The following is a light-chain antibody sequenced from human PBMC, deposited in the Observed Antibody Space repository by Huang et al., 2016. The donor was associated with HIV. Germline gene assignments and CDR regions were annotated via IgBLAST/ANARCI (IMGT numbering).Light chain of an antibody. CDR1: QGINNW. Sequence: DIQMTPSPSSVSASVGERVTITCRASQGINNWLAWYQQKPGKAPKLLIYAASNLQTGVPSRFSGSGSGTYFTLTIRILQPEDTATYYCQEANSFPQLTFGGGTKVEI. J-gene: IGKJ4*01. CDR2: AAS. V-gene: IGKV1-12*01. CDR3: QEANSFPQLT.